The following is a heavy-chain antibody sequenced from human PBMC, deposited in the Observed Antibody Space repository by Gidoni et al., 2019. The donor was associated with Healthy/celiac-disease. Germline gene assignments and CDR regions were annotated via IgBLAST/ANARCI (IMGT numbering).Heavy chain of an antibody. J-gene: IGHJ4*02. V-gene: IGHV3-33*01. Sequence: QVQLVESGGGVVQPGRSLRLSCAASGFTFSSYGMHWVRQAPGKGLEWVAVIWYDGSKKYYADSVKGRFTISRDNSKNTLYLQMNSLRAEDTAVYYCAREEGSGWYMGYWGQGTLVTVSS. D-gene: IGHD6-19*01. CDR2: IWYDGSKK. CDR3: AREEGSGWYMGY. CDR1: GFTFSSYG.